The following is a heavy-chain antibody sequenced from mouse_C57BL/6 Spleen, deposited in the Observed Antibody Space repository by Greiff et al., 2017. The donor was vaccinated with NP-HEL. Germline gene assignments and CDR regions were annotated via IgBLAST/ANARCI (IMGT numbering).Heavy chain of an antibody. CDR2: ISSGGSYT. Sequence: EVQVVESGGDLVKPGGSLKLSCAASGFTFSSYGMSWVRQTPDKRLEWVVTISSGGSYTYYPDSVKGRFTISRDNAKNTLYLQMSSLKSEDTAMYYCARRRTGVYFDYWGQGTTLTVSS. J-gene: IGHJ2*01. CDR1: GFTFSSYG. V-gene: IGHV5-6*01. CDR3: ARRRTGVYFDY. D-gene: IGHD4-1*01.